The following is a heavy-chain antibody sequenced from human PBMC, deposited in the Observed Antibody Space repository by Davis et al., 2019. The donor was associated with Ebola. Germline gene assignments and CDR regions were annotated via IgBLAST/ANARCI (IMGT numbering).Heavy chain of an antibody. CDR3: ARIVEGSGTSAFDY. V-gene: IGHV2-26*01. D-gene: IGHD1-7*01. Sequence: SGPTLVKPTETLTLTCTVSGFSLSTDRMGVSWIRQPPGKALGWLAHIFSSDRKSYSTSLRTRVTISKDTSKNQVVLTMTNMDPMDTGTYYCARIVEGSGTSAFDYWGQGTLVTVSS. J-gene: IGHJ4*02. CDR1: GFSLSTDRMG. CDR2: IFSSDRK.